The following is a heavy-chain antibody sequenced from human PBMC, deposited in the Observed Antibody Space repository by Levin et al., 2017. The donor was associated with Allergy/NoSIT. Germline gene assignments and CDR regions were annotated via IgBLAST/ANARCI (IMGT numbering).Heavy chain of an antibody. CDR3: AKDQGTTVTTGPHYYYGMDG. V-gene: IGHV3-30*18. D-gene: IGHD4-17*01. Sequence: GGSLRLSCAASGFTFSSYGMHWVRQAPGKGLEWVAVISYDGSNKYYADSVKGRFTISRDNSKNTLYLQMNSLRAEDTAVYYCAKDQGTTVTTGPHYYYGMDGWGQGTTVTVSS. CDR2: ISYDGSNK. CDR1: GFTFSSYG. J-gene: IGHJ6*02.